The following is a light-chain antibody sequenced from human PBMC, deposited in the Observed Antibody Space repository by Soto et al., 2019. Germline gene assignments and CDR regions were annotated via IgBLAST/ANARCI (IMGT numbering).Light chain of an antibody. V-gene: IGLV2-14*01. CDR3: SSYTSISTLV. Sequence: QSALTQPASVSGSPGQSITISCTGNSSVVGGYNYVSWYQQHPGKAPKLMIYDVSNRPSGVSNRFSGSKSGNTASLTISGLQAEDEADYYCSSYTSISTLVFGTGTKVTVL. CDR1: SSVVGGYNY. CDR2: DVS. J-gene: IGLJ1*01.